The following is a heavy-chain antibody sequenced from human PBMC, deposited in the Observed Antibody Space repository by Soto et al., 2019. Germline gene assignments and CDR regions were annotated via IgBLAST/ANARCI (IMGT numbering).Heavy chain of an antibody. V-gene: IGHV1-18*01. Sequence: QVQLVQSGAEVKKPGASVKVSCKASGYTFTSYGISWVRQAPGQGLEWMGWISAYNGNTNYAQKLQGRVTMTTDTSTSTAYMELRSRRYDDTAVYYCARDGALGENYYCYGMDVWGQGTTVTVS. CDR1: GYTFTSYG. J-gene: IGHJ6*02. CDR2: ISAYNGNT. CDR3: ARDGALGENYYCYGMDV. D-gene: IGHD3-16*01.